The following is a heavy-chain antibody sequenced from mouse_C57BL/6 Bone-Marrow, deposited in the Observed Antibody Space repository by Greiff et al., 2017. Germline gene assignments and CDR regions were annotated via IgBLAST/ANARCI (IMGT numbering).Heavy chain of an antibody. CDR2: IDPEEGET. J-gene: IGHJ3*01. CDR3: ARFYGNYAWFAY. Sequence: EVQLQQSGAELVKPGASVQLSCTASGFNIKDYYMHWVKQRTEQGLEWIGRIDPEEGETQYAPKFQGKATITADTPSNTAFLQLSILTSEDTAVYYCARFYGNYAWFAYWGQVTLVTVSA. D-gene: IGHD2-1*01. V-gene: IGHV14-2*01. CDR1: GFNIKDYY.